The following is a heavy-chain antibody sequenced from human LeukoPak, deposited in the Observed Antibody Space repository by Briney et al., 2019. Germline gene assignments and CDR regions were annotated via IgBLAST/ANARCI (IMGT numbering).Heavy chain of an antibody. V-gene: IGHV4-39*01. CDR1: GGSISSSSYY. D-gene: IGHD1-1*01. CDR3: ARESRTYNWFDP. CDR2: IYYSGST. J-gene: IGHJ5*02. Sequence: PSETLSLTCTVSGGSISSSSYYWGWIRQPPGKGLGWIGSIYYSGSTYYNPSLKSRVTISVDTSKNQFSLKLSSVTAADTAVYYCARESRTYNWFDPWGQGTLVTVSS.